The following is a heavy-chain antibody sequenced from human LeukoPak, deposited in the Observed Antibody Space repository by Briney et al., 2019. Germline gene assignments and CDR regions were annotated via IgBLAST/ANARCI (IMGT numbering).Heavy chain of an antibody. D-gene: IGHD6-13*01. Sequence: ASVKVSCKASGYTFTGYYMHWMRQAPGQGLEWMGWINPNSGGTNYAQKFQGRVTMTRDTSISTAYMELSRLRSDDTAVYYCARGAGGQYSSSWTFDYWGQGTLVTVSS. V-gene: IGHV1-2*02. CDR2: INPNSGGT. CDR1: GYTFTGYY. CDR3: ARGAGGQYSSSWTFDY. J-gene: IGHJ4*02.